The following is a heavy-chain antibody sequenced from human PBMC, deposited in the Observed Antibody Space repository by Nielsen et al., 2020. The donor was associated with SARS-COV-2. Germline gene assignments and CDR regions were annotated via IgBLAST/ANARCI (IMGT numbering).Heavy chain of an antibody. V-gene: IGHV4-59*01. Sequence: SETLSLTCVVSGGSISSFYWSWIRQPPGKEPEWIGFIYYNGSTNYNPSLKSRATISVDTSKKHLFLKLTSVTTADTAMYYCARGTKSYYDFWTGSYYYYYYMDVWGKGTTVTVSS. D-gene: IGHD3-3*01. CDR3: ARGTKSYYDFWTGSYYYYYYMDV. CDR1: GGSISSFY. J-gene: IGHJ6*03. CDR2: IYYNGST.